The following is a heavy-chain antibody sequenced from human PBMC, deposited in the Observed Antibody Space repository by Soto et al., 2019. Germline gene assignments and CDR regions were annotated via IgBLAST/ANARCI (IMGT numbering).Heavy chain of an antibody. J-gene: IGHJ6*03. CDR2: IYDSGSA. Sequence: QVQLQESGPGLMKPSQTLSLTCIVSGDSISRGGYFWTWSRQHPGKGLEWIGYIYDSGSAFYNPSLKSRVTMSVDTSKNQFSLNLRSVTAADTAVFYCARGILRPNHYMDVWGKGTAVAVSS. CDR3: ARGILRPNHYMDV. V-gene: IGHV4-31*03. CDR1: GDSISRGGYF. D-gene: IGHD1-26*01.